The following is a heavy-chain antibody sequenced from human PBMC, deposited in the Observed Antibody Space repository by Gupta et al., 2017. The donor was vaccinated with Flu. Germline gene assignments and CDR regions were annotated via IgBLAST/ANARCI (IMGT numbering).Heavy chain of an antibody. CDR2: ISSSSSYT. Sequence: QVQLVESGGGLVTPGGSLRLSCAASGFTFSDYYMSWIRQAPGKGLEWVSYISSSSSYTNYADSVKGRFTISRDNAKNSLYLQMNSLRAEDTAVYYCARYSGDYGDYWLYWYFDLWGRGTLVTVSS. J-gene: IGHJ2*01. V-gene: IGHV3-11*05. CDR3: ARYSGDYGDYWLYWYFDL. CDR1: GFTFSDYY. D-gene: IGHD4-17*01.